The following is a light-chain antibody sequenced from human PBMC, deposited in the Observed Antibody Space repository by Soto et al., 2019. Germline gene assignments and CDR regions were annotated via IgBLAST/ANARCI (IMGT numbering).Light chain of an antibody. Sequence: QSALTQPASVSGSPGQSITISCTGTSSDVGSYNLVSWFQRHPGKAPKLMIFEVNKRPSGVSNRFSGSKSGHTASLTISGLQAEDEADYYCCSYAGSSTFPRVFGGGTKLTVL. V-gene: IGLV2-23*02. CDR3: CSYAGSSTFPRV. J-gene: IGLJ2*01. CDR2: EVN. CDR1: SSDVGSYNL.